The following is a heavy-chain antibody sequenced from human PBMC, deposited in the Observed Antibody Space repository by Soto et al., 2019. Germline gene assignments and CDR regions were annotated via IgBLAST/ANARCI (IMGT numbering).Heavy chain of an antibody. CDR2: IYYSGST. CDR1: GGSISSSSYY. Sequence: QLLESGPGLVKPSETLSLTCTVSGGSISSSSYYWGWIRQPPGKGLEWIGSIYYSGSTYYNPSLKSRVTISVDTSKNQFSLKLSSVTAADAVVYYCARGGERIGGAIWSDDYYGMDVWVQVTTVTVSS. CDR3: ARGGERIGGAIWSDDYYGMDV. V-gene: IGHV4-39*01. D-gene: IGHD1-26*01. J-gene: IGHJ6*02.